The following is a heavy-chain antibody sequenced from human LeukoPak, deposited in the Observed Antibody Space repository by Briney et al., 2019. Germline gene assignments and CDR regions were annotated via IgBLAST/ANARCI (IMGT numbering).Heavy chain of an antibody. J-gene: IGHJ4*02. CDR1: GYSFTSYW. D-gene: IGHD5-18*01. V-gene: IGHV5-51*01. Sequence: GESLKISCKGSGYSFTSYWIGWVRQMSGKGLEWMGIIYPGDSDTRYSPSFQGQVTISADKSISTAYLQWSSLKASDTAMYYCARRASGYSYGPTDRYFDYWGQGTLVTVSS. CDR3: ARRASGYSYGPTDRYFDY. CDR2: IYPGDSDT.